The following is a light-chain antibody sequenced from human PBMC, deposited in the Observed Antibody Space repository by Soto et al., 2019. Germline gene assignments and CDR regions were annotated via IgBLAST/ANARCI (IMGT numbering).Light chain of an antibody. CDR2: GAS. CDR1: QSVTSNY. CDR3: HQYSSSSST. Sequence: LTRSLDALSWAAGGRGAVSGRGSQSVTSNYLAWYQQKPGQTPRLIIYGASSRTTGIPDRFSGSGSGTDFTLTIRRLEPEDFAVYYCHQYSSSSSTFRQGTKVDIK. V-gene: IGKV3-20*01. J-gene: IGKJ1*01.